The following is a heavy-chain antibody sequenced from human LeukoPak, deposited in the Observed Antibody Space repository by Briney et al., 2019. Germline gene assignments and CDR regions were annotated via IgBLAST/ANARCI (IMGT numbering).Heavy chain of an antibody. D-gene: IGHD2-15*01. CDR3: AREWRHCSGGNCNTPSGGMDV. Sequence: ASVKVSCKASGYTFTSYGISWVRQAPGQGLEWMGWISAYNGNTNYAQKLQGRVTMTTDTSTSTAYMELRSLGSDDTAVYYCAREWRHCSGGNCNTPSGGMDVWGQGTTVTVSS. CDR2: ISAYNGNT. V-gene: IGHV1-18*01. J-gene: IGHJ6*02. CDR1: GYTFTSYG.